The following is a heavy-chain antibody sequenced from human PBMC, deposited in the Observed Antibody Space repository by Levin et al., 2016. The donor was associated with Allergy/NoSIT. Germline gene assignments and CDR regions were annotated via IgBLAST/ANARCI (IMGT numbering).Heavy chain of an antibody. V-gene: IGHV4-59*01. J-gene: IGHJ4*02. D-gene: IGHD3-3*01. Sequence: SETLSLTCTVSGGSISSYYWSWIRQPPGKGLEWIGYIYYSGSTNYNPSLKSRVTISVDTSKNQFSLKLSSVTAADTAVYYCARGGYDFWSGYPFDYWGRGTLVTVSS. CDR1: GGSISSYY. CDR3: ARGGYDFWSGYPFDY. CDR2: IYYSGST.